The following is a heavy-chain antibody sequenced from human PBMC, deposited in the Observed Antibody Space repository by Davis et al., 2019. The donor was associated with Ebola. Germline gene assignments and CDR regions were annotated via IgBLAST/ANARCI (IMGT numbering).Heavy chain of an antibody. V-gene: IGHV1-18*01. Sequence: ASVKVSCKASGYTFKNSAISWVRQAPGQGLEWMGWISAYNGNTAYAQVLQGRVTMTTDTSTGTAYMELRSLRSDDTAVYFCARTSIVGTTTTASDIWGQGTMVTVSS. CDR3: ARTSIVGTTTTASDI. D-gene: IGHD1-26*01. J-gene: IGHJ3*02. CDR2: ISAYNGNT. CDR1: GYTFKNSA.